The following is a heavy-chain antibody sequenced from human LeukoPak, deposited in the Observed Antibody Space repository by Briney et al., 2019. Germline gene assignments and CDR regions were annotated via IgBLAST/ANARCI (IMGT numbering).Heavy chain of an antibody. CDR2: ISGSASGGT. Sequence: GGSLRLSCAASGFTFSNFEMNWVRQAPGKGLEWVSAISGSASGGTTYEDSVKGRFTVSRNNSKGTMYLQMNSLRAEDTAVYYCAKVKTHWYFDNWGRGALVTVSS. V-gene: IGHV3-23*01. CDR3: AKVKTHWYFDN. J-gene: IGHJ4*02. CDR1: GFTFSNFE. D-gene: IGHD1-1*01.